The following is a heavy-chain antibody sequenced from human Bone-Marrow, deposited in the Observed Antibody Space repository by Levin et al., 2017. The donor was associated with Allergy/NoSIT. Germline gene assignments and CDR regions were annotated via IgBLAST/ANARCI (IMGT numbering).Heavy chain of an antibody. V-gene: IGHV4-61*01. CDR2: IYYSGTA. D-gene: IGHD5-12*01. Sequence: SQTLSLTCTVSGAAVTTNSFHWSWIRQSPGKGLEWIGYIYYSGTANYNTSLKGRVTISLDTSKNQFSLNLKSVSPADTAVYYCAGDSGYDSNHYHGLDVWGQGTTVTVS. J-gene: IGHJ6*02. CDR1: GAAVTTNSFH. CDR3: AGDSGYDSNHYHGLDV.